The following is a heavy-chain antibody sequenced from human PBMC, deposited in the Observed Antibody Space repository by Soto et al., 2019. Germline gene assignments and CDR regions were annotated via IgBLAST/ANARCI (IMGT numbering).Heavy chain of an antibody. CDR1: GFTFSVSA. Sequence: GGSLRLSCAASGFTFSVSAMHWVRQASGKGLEWVGRIRSKANSYATAYAASVKGRFTISRDDSKNTAYLQMNSLKTEDTAVYYCTRYSSSPYYYYYMDVWGKGTTVTVSS. CDR3: TRYSSSPYYYYYMDV. D-gene: IGHD6-6*01. J-gene: IGHJ6*03. CDR2: IRSKANSYAT. V-gene: IGHV3-73*01.